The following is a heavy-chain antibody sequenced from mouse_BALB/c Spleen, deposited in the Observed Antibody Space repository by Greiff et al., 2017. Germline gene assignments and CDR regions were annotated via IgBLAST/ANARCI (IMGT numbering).Heavy chain of an antibody. V-gene: IGHV1-54*01. J-gene: IGHJ4*01. CDR1: GYAFTNYL. CDR3: ARRPHAMDY. CDR2: INPGSGGT. Sequence: QVQLQQSGAELVRPGTSVKVSCKASGYAFTNYLIEWVKQRPGQGLAWIGVINPGSGGTNYNEKFKGKATLTADKSSSTAYMQLSSLTSDDSAVYFCARRPHAMDYWGQGTSVTVSS.